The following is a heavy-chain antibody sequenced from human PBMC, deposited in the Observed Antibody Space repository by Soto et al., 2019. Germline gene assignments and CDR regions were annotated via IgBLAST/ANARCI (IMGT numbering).Heavy chain of an antibody. J-gene: IGHJ4*02. D-gene: IGHD4-17*01. CDR1: GYTFTSYA. CDR2: INAGNGNT. Sequence: GASVKVSCKASGYTFTSYAMHWVRQAPGQRLEWMGWINAGNGNTKYSQKFQGRVTITRDTSASTAYMELSSLRSEDTAVYYCARDQSPAVTMDYYFDYWGQGTLVTVSS. CDR3: ARDQSPAVTMDYYFDY. V-gene: IGHV1-3*01.